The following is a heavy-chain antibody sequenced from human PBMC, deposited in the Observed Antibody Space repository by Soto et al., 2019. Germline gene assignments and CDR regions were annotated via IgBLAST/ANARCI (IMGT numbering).Heavy chain of an antibody. CDR2: IIPIFGTA. CDR1: GGTLRSYA. J-gene: IGHJ5*02. V-gene: IGHV1-69*01. CDR3: ARDRQEYYYDSSGFDP. D-gene: IGHD3-22*01. Sequence: PVKVSCAASGGTLRSYAISWGRQAPGQGLEWMGGIIPIFGTANYAQKFQGRVTITADESTSTAYMELSSLRSEDTAVYYCARDRQEYYYDSSGFDPCGQGTLVTVSS.